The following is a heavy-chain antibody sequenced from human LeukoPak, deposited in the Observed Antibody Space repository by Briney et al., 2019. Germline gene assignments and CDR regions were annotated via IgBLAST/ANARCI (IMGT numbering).Heavy chain of an antibody. V-gene: IGHV3-30*04. CDR3: ARDQGSWSSYFDY. D-gene: IGHD6-13*01. J-gene: IGHJ4*02. Sequence: GGSLRLSGAASGFTFSSYAMHWVRQAPGKGLEWVAVISYDGSNKYYADSVKGRFTISRDNSKNTLYLQQNSLRAEDTAVYYCARDQGSWSSYFDYWGQGTLVTVSS. CDR2: ISYDGSNK. CDR1: GFTFSSYA.